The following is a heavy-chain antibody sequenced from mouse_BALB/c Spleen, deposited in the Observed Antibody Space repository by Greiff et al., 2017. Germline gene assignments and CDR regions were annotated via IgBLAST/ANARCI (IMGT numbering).Heavy chain of an antibody. Sequence: GGGLVQPKGSLKLSCAASGFTFNTYAMNWVRQAPGKGLEWVARIRSKSNNYATYYADSVKDRFTISRDDSQSMLYLQMNNLKTEDTAMYYCVRWEGDAMDYWGQGTSVTVSS. J-gene: IGHJ4*01. V-gene: IGHV10-1*02. D-gene: IGHD4-1*01. CDR2: IRSKSNNYAT. CDR3: VRWEGDAMDY. CDR1: GFTFNTYA.